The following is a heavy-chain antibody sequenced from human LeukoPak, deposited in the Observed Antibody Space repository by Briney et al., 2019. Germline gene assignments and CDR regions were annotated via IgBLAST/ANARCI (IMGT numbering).Heavy chain of an antibody. CDR3: ARGQGYNYAPFDY. V-gene: IGHV1-69*05. CDR2: IIPIFGTA. CDR1: GGTLSSYA. Sequence: GSSVKVSCKASGGTLSSYAISWVRQAPGQGLEWMGGIIPIFGTANNAQKFQGRVTITTDESTSTAYMELSSLRSEDTAVYYCARGQGYNYAPFDYWGQGTLVTVSS. D-gene: IGHD5-18*01. J-gene: IGHJ4*02.